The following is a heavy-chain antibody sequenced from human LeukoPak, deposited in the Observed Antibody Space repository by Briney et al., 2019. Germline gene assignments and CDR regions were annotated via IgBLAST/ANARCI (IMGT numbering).Heavy chain of an antibody. D-gene: IGHD3-22*01. CDR2: IYTSGST. V-gene: IGHV4-4*07. J-gene: IGHJ4*02. Sequence: SETLSLTCTVSGGSISSYYWSWIRQPAGKGLEWIGRIYTSGSTNYNPSLKSRVTMSVDTSKNQFSLKLSSVTAADTAVYYCVRAADYYDSSGYYTYFDYWGQGTPVTVSS. CDR3: VRAADYYDSSGYYTYFDY. CDR1: GGSISSYY.